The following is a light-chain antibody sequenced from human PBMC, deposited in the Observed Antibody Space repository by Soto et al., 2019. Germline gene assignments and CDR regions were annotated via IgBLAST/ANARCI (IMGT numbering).Light chain of an antibody. CDR3: TSWGI. CDR2: LVS. CDR1: TSDIGDYNY. V-gene: IGLV2-14*01. Sequence: QSALAQPASVSGSPGQSITISCTGTTSDIGDYNYVSWYQHLPDKVPKLIISLVSNRPSGVSNRFSGSKSGNTASLTISGLQAEDEGDYYCTSWGIFXPGTKVTVL. J-gene: IGLJ1*01.